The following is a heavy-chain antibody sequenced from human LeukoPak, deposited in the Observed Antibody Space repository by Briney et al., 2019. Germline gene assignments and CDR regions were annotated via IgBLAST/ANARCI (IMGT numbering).Heavy chain of an antibody. CDR2: IRYDGSNK. CDR1: GFTFSSYG. V-gene: IGHV3-30*02. D-gene: IGHD3-3*01. CDR3: ASVPLRFLEWLGI. J-gene: IGHJ3*02. Sequence: GGSLRLSCAASGFTFSSYGMHWVRQAPGKGLEWVAFIRYDGSNKYYADSVKGRFTISRDNSKNTLYLQMNSLRAEDTAVYYCASVPLRFLEWLGIWGQGTMVTVSS.